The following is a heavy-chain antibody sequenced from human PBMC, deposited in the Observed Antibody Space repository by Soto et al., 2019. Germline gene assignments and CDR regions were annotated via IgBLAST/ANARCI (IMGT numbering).Heavy chain of an antibody. Sequence: PSETLSLTCTVSGDSMTTVGYYWAGIRQHPGQGLEWIGFISYSGSTYYSSSLKGRVAISADTSKNQFSLKLNSVTAADTAVYYRTRHDYRGRGTPVTGSA. CDR2: ISYSGST. J-gene: IGHJ1*01. CDR1: GDSMTTVGYY. V-gene: IGHV4-31*08. CDR3: TRHDY. D-gene: IGHD5-12*01.